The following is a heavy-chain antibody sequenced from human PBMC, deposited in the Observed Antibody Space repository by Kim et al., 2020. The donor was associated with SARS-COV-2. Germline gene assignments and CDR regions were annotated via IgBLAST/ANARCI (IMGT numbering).Heavy chain of an antibody. V-gene: IGHV3-33*01. J-gene: IGHJ5*02. D-gene: IGHD3-9*01. CDR2: SK. Sequence: SKYYADSAKDQFTITRGNSKNTLYLQMNSLRAEDAAVYYCARDILLRLTPWGQGTLVTVSS. CDR3: ARDILLRLTP.